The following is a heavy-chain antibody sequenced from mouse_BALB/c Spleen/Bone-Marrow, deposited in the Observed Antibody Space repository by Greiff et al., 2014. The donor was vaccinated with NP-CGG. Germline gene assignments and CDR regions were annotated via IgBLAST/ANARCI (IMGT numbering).Heavy chain of an antibody. V-gene: IGHV1S56*01. CDR3: ARSGDSSGYGFAY. D-gene: IGHD3-2*01. CDR2: IYPGDGST. Sequence: QVQLKESGPELVKPGALVKISCEASGYTFTSYDINWVKQRPGQGLEWIGWIYPGDGSTKYNEKFKGKATLTADKSSSTAYMQLSSLTSENSAVYFCARSGDSSGYGFAYWGQGTLVTVSA. J-gene: IGHJ3*01. CDR1: GYTFTSYD.